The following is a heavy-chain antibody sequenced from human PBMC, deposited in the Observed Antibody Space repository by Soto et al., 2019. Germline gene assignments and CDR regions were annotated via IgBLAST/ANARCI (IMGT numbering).Heavy chain of an antibody. CDR1: GGTFSSYA. J-gene: IGHJ4*02. V-gene: IGHV1-69*13. D-gene: IGHD5-18*01. Sequence: GASVKVSCKASGGTFSSYAISWVRQAPGQGLEWMGGIIPIFGTANYAQKFQGRVTITADESTSTAYMELSSLRSEDTAVYYCAREFRGYSYGYGYYWGQGTLVTVSS. CDR2: IIPIFGTA. CDR3: AREFRGYSYGYGYY.